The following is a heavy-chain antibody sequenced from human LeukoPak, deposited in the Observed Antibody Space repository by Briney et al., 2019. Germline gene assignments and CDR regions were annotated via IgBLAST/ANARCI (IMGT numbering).Heavy chain of an antibody. J-gene: IGHJ5*02. CDR2: IGGSGGST. D-gene: IGHD3-3*01. CDR3: ARATSYDFWSGSNWFDP. CDR1: GFTFNTYA. Sequence: GGSLRLSCAASGFTFNTYAMSWIRRAPGKGLEWVSTIGGSGGSTYYADSVKGRFAISRDNSKNTLYLQMSSLRAEDTAVYYCARATSYDFWSGSNWFDPWGQGTLVTVSS. V-gene: IGHV3-23*01.